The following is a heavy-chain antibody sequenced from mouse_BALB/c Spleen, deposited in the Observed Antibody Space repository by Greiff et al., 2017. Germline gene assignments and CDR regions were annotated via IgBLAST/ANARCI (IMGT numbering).Heavy chain of an antibody. CDR1: GYAFTNYL. D-gene: IGHD1-1*01. V-gene: IGHV1-54*01. J-gene: IGHJ2*01. Sequence: VQLQQSGAELVRPGTSVKVSCKASGYAFTNYLIEWVKQRPGQGLEWIGVINPGSGGTNYNEKFKGKATLTADKSSSTAYMQLSSLTSDDSAVYFCAREGTTVVATGYFDYWGQGTTLTVSS. CDR2: INPGSGGT. CDR3: AREGTTVVATGYFDY.